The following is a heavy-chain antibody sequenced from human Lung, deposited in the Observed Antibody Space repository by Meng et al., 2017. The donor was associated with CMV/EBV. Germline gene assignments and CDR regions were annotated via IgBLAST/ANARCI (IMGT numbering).Heavy chain of an antibody. V-gene: IGHV4-61*03. CDR3: ARVHYDISTGYQFDL. CDR2: IYYTGST. Sequence: GSLRLXFTVSDASVSSYTNYWSWIRQSPGKGLEWIGYIYYTGSTKYTPSLKSRVTMSVDTSKNHFSLKLSSVTAADTAVYYCARVHYDISTGYQFDLWGQGXLVTVSS. D-gene: IGHD3-9*01. J-gene: IGHJ4*02. CDR1: DASVSSYTNY.